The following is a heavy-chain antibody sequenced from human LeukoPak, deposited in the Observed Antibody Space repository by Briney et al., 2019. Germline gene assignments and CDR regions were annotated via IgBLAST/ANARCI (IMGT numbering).Heavy chain of an antibody. D-gene: IGHD1-26*01. Sequence: GRSLRLSCAASGFTFSSYDMHWVRQAPGKGLEWVAVLWYDGNNRYYADSVKGRFTISRDNSKNTLYLQMNSLRAEDTAVYYCARESGAFCPFGYWGQGTLVIVPP. CDR2: LWYDGNNR. J-gene: IGHJ4*02. CDR1: GFTFSSYD. V-gene: IGHV3-33*01. CDR3: ARESGAFCPFGY.